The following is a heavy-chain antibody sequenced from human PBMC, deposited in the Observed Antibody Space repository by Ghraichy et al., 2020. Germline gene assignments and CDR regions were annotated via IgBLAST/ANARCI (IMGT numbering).Heavy chain of an antibody. V-gene: IGHV1-18*01. CDR1: GYTFTSYG. Sequence: ASVKVSCKASGYTFTSYGISWVRQAPGQGLEWMGWISAYNGNTNYAQKLQGRVTMTTDTSTSTAYMELRSLRSDDTAVYYCARDKIPNYYYGMDVWGQGTTVTVSS. CDR2: ISAYNGNT. CDR3: ARDKIPNYYYGMDV. J-gene: IGHJ6*02.